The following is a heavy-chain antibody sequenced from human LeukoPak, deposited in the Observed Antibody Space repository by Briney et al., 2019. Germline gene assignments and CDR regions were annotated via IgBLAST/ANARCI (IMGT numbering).Heavy chain of an antibody. Sequence: ASLKVSSEPSGYTFTSYGISWVRQAPEQRVEWMGWISAYNGNTNYAQKLQGRVTMSTDTSTSTAYMDLRSLRSDDPAVYYCARRSSLEARFDPWGQGTLVTVSS. V-gene: IGHV1-18*01. J-gene: IGHJ5*02. CDR2: ISAYNGNT. CDR3: ARRSSLEARFDP. CDR1: GYTFTSYG.